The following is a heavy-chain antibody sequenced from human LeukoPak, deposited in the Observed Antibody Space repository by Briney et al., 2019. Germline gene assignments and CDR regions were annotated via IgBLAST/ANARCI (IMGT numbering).Heavy chain of an antibody. V-gene: IGHV3-49*04. D-gene: IGHD3-3*01. Sequence: TGGSLRLSCTASGFTFGDYAMSWVRQAPGKGLEWVGFIRSKAYGGTTEYAASVKGRFTISRDDSKSIAYLQMNSLKTEDTAVYYCTRDPPYYDFWSGYYNYWGQGTLVTVSS. CDR3: TRDPPYYDFWSGYYNY. CDR2: IRSKAYGGTT. J-gene: IGHJ4*02. CDR1: GFTFGDYA.